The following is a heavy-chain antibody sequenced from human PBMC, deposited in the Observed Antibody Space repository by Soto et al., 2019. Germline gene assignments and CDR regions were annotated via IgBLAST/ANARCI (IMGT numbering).Heavy chain of an antibody. D-gene: IGHD2-2*01. CDR2: IWYDGSNK. CDR3: ARGRYCSSTSCNTYGMDV. V-gene: IGHV3-33*01. Sequence: QVQLVESGGGVGQPGKSLRLSCAASGFTFSSYGLHWVRQAPGKGLEWVAVIWYDGSNKYYADSWKGRFTISRDNSKNTLYLQMNSLRAEDTAVYYCARGRYCSSTSCNTYGMDVWGHGTTVTVSS. CDR1: GFTFSSYG. J-gene: IGHJ6*02.